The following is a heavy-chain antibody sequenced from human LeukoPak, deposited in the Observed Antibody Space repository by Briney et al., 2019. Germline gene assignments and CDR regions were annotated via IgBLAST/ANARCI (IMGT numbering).Heavy chain of an antibody. CDR2: INHSGST. Sequence: SETLSLTCAVYGGSFSGYYWSWIRQPPGKGLEWLGEINHSGSTNYNPSLKSRVTISVDTSKNQFSLKLSSVTAADTAVYYCARVSLGNWFDPWGQGTLVTVSS. D-gene: IGHD7-27*01. CDR3: ARVSLGNWFDP. V-gene: IGHV4-34*01. CDR1: GGSFSGYY. J-gene: IGHJ5*02.